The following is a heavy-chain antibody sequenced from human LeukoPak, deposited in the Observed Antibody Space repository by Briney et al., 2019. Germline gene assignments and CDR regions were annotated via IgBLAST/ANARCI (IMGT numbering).Heavy chain of an antibody. CDR3: ARVGTGTIGNWFDP. D-gene: IGHD1-7*01. J-gene: IGHJ5*02. V-gene: IGHV4-59*01. CDR1: GGSISSYY. Sequence: PSETLSLTCTVSGGSISSYYWSWIRQPPGKGLEWIGYIYYSGSTNYNPSLKSRVTISVDTSKNQFSLKLSSVTAADTAVYYCARVGTGTIGNWFDPWGQGTLVTVSS. CDR2: IYYSGST.